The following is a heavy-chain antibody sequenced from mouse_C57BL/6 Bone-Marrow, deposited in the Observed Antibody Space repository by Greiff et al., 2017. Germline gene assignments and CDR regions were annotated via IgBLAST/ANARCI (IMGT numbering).Heavy chain of an antibody. CDR2: IYPGSGST. V-gene: IGHV1-55*01. CDR1: GYTFTSYW. J-gene: IGHJ2*01. Sequence: QVQLQQPGAELVKPGASVKMSCKASGYTFTSYWITWVKQRPGQGLEWIGDIYPGSGSTNYNEKFKSKATLTVDTSSSTAYMQLSSLTSADSAVYYCARFAITTVEGYCFDYWGQGTTLTVSS. CDR3: ARFAITTVEGYCFDY. D-gene: IGHD1-1*01.